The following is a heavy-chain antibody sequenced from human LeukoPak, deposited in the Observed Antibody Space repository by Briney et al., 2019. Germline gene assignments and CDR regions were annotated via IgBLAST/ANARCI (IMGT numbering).Heavy chain of an antibody. Sequence: ASVKVSCKASGGTFSSYPFTWVRQAPGQGLEWMGEITPIFGAANYAQTFQGRVTITADESTSTVFMELSSLRSDDTAFYYCARNSRVASTSGLNYWGQGTLVTVSS. CDR2: ITPIFGAA. CDR3: ARNSRVASTSGLNY. CDR1: GGTFSSYP. V-gene: IGHV1-69*13. J-gene: IGHJ4*02. D-gene: IGHD4-23*01.